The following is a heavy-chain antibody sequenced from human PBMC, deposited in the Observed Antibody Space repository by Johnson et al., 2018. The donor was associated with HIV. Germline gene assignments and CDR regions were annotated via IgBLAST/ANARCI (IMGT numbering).Heavy chain of an antibody. CDR2: ISHDGYNE. CDR3: ASPLPTGTTSLDAFDI. CDR1: KFTFSSYP. V-gene: IGHV3-30*04. J-gene: IGHJ3*02. D-gene: IGHD1-7*01. Sequence: QVLLVESGGGVVQPGRSLRLSCAASKFTFSSYPMHWVRQAPGKGLEWVAVISHDGYNEDYGDSVKGRFTISRDNSKNSLYLQLNSLRAEDTAVYYCASPLPTGTTSLDAFDIWGQGTMVTVS.